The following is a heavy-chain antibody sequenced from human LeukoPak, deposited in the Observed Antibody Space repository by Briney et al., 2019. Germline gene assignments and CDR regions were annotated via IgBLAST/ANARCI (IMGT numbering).Heavy chain of an antibody. Sequence: ASVKVSCKASGYTFTGYYMHWVRQAPGQGLEWMGWINPNSGGTNYAQKFQGRVTMTRDTSISTAYMELSRLRPDDTAVYYCARSDRAARPFDYWGQGTLVTVSS. CDR2: INPNSGGT. CDR3: ARSDRAARPFDY. J-gene: IGHJ4*02. CDR1: GYTFTGYY. V-gene: IGHV1-2*02. D-gene: IGHD6-6*01.